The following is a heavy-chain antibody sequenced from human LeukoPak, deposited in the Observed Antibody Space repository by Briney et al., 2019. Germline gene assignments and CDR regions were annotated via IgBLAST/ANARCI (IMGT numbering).Heavy chain of an antibody. CDR3: AKDPYGDYVFDY. V-gene: IGHV3-23*01. Sequence: GVSLRLSCAASGFTFSSYAMSWVRQVPGKGLEWVSAISGSGGSTYYADSVKGRFTISRDNSKNTLYLQMNSLRAEDTAVYYCAKDPYGDYVFDYWGQGTLVTVSS. CDR1: GFTFSSYA. D-gene: IGHD4-17*01. J-gene: IGHJ4*02. CDR2: ISGSGGST.